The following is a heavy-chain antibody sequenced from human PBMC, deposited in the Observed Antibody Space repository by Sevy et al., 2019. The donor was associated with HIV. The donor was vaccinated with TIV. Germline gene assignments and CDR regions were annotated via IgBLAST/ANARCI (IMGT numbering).Heavy chain of an antibody. CDR1: GFTFNKYS. CDR2: LSFGCGEI. Sequence: GGSLRLSCAASGFTFNKYSMSWVRQPLGKGLEWVSTLSFGCGEINYADSVKGRFTISRDNSKSSVYLQMNNLRPEDKVVYYCAREGCTKPHDYWGQGTLVTVSS. J-gene: IGHJ4*02. CDR3: AREGCTKPHDY. D-gene: IGHD2-8*01. V-gene: IGHV3-23*01.